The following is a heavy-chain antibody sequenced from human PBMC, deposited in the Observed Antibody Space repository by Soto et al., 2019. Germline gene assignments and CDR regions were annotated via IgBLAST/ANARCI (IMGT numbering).Heavy chain of an antibody. J-gene: IGHJ5*01. CDR1: GASINNFAYY. CDR2: VYYNENT. CDR3: ARRERYYGSPGWFDP. V-gene: IGHV4-39*01. D-gene: IGHD3-10*01. Sequence: ASETLALTCSVSGASINNFAYYWGWIRQPPGKGLEWIGTVYYNENTYYNPSLKSRVAISVDTAKNQFSLNLRSVTAADTAIYFCARRERYYGSPGWFDPWGQGTLVTVSS.